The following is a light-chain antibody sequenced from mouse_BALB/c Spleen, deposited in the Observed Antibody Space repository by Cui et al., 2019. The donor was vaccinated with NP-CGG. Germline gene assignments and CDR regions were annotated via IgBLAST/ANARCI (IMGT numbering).Light chain of an antibody. CDR2: GTN. J-gene: IGLJ1*01. CDR3: ALWYSNHWV. V-gene: IGLV1*01. Sequence: QAVVTQESALTTSPGETVTLTCRSSTGAVTTRNYANWVQEKPDHLFTGLIGGTNNRAPGVPAIFSGSLIGDRAALTITGAQTEDEAIYFCALWYSNHWVFGGGTKLTVL. CDR1: TGAVTTRNY.